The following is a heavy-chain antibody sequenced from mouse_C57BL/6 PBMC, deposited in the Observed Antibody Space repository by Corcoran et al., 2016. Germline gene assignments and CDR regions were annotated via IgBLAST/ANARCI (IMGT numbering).Heavy chain of an antibody. CDR2: VYPYNGGT. CDR1: GFTFPDYY. Sequence: EVQLQKSGPVLVKPGPSVQISCKASGFTFPDYYMHWVKQSHGKSLEWIGLVYPYNGGTSYNQKLKGKATLTVATSSSTAYMELNSLTSEDSAVYYCASDEGGAMDYWGQGTSVTDSS. J-gene: IGHJ4*01. D-gene: IGHD2-3*01. V-gene: IGHV1-36*01. CDR3: ASDEGGAMDY.